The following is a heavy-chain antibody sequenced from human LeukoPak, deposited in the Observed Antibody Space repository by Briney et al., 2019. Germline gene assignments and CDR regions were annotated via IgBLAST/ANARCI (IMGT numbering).Heavy chain of an antibody. Sequence: RPSETLSLTCTVSGGSISSYYWSWIRQPPGKGLEWIGYIYYSGSTNYNPSLKSRVTISVDTSKNQFSLKLSSVTAADTAVYYCARVVTRGYYYYYMDVWGKGTTVTVSS. CDR2: IYYSGST. J-gene: IGHJ6*03. CDR3: ARVVTRGYYYYYMDV. D-gene: IGHD4-23*01. V-gene: IGHV4-59*12. CDR1: GGSISSYY.